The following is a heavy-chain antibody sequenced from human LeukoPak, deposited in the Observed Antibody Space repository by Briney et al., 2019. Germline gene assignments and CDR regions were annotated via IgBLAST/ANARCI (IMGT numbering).Heavy chain of an antibody. J-gene: IGHJ6*02. Sequence: GGSLRLSCAASGFTFSSYGMHWVRQAPGKGLEWVAFIRYDGSNKYYADSVKGRFTISRDNSKNTLYLQMNSLRAEDTAAYYCAKEGFRIHYGMDVWGQGTTVTVSS. CDR1: GFTFSSYG. CDR3: AKEGFRIHYGMDV. V-gene: IGHV3-30*02. D-gene: IGHD3-10*01. CDR2: IRYDGSNK.